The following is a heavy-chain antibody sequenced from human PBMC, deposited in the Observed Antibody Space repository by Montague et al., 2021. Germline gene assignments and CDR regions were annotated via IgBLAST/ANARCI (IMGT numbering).Heavy chain of an antibody. V-gene: IGHV3-21*01. CDR3: ARWGGGWPYLDI. D-gene: IGHD6-19*01. CDR2: ISSSSSYI. CDR1: GFTFSSYT. J-gene: IGHJ4*02. Sequence: SLRLSCAASGFTFSSYTMDWVRQAPGKGLEWVSAISSSSSYIYYADSVKGRFTISGDNAKKSLYLQMTSLRVEDTAVYYCARWGGGWPYLDIWGQGTLVTVSS.